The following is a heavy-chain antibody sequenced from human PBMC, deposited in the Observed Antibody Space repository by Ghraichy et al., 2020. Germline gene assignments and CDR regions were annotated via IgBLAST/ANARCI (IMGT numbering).Heavy chain of an antibody. J-gene: IGHJ4*02. V-gene: IGHV1-46*01. CDR3: ARGWTQLWPTDH. CDR2: INPGGGDT. D-gene: IGHD5-18*01. Sequence: ASVKVSCKASGYTFTNYYMHWVRQVPGQGLEWMGIINPGGGDTTYAQKFQGRLTMTRDTSTSTVYMQLSSLRSEDTAVYYCARGWTQLWPTDHWGQGTLVTVSS. CDR1: GYTFTNYY.